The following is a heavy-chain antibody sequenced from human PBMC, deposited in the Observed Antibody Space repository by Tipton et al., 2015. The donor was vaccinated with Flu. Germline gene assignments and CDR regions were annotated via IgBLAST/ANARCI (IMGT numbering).Heavy chain of an antibody. CDR1: GGSFSGYY. D-gene: IGHD3-10*01. J-gene: IGHJ4*02. Sequence: LRLSCAVYGGSFSGYYWSWIRQPPGKGLEWIGEINHSGSTNYNPSLKSRVTISVDTSKNQFSLKLNSVTAADTAVYYCARGLYGSGSYQRRYFDSWGQGTLVTVSS. CDR2: INHSGST. CDR3: ARGLYGSGSYQRRYFDS. V-gene: IGHV4-34*01.